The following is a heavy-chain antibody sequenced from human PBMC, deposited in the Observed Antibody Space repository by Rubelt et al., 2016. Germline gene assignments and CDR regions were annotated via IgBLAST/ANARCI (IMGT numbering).Heavy chain of an antibody. CDR2: VHQSGST. J-gene: IGHJ6*03. D-gene: IGHD2-8*01. Sequence: QVQLQESGPGLVKPSETLSLTCTVSGVSITSGYYWAWIRQPPGRGLEWIGNVHQSGSTSSNPSLKSRAYLSVHTAKNQFSLKLSAGTAAETAGYYCARHWGYCTNTRCSFHYYMDAWGKGTTVTVSS. CDR1: GVSITSGYY. CDR3: ARHWGYCTNTRCSFHYYMDA. V-gene: IGHV4-38-2*02.